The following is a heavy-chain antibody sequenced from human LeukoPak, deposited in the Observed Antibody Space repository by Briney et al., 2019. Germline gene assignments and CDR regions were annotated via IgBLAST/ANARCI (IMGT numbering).Heavy chain of an antibody. V-gene: IGHV3-30*04. Sequence: GGSLRLSCAASGFTFSSYAMHWVRQAPGKGLEWVAVISYDGSNKYYADSVKGRFTISRDNSKNTLYLQMNSLRAEDTAVYYCARASGGGDYWSLFGYWGQGTLVTVSS. CDR1: GFTFSSYA. D-gene: IGHD4-17*01. CDR2: ISYDGSNK. J-gene: IGHJ4*02. CDR3: ARASGGGDYWSLFGY.